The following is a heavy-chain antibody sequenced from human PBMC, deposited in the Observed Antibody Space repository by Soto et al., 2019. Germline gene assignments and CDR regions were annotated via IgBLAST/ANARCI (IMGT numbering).Heavy chain of an antibody. V-gene: IGHV4-61*05. Sequence: LSLTYTVSGGSISSSSYYWGWIRQPPGKGLEWIGYIYYSGSTNYTPSLKSRVTISVDTSKNQFSLKLSSVTAADTAVYYCASSLEGEYYFDYWGQGTLVTVSS. CDR3: ASSLEGEYYFDY. J-gene: IGHJ4*02. CDR1: GGSISSSSYY. CDR2: IYYSGST. D-gene: IGHD3-16*01.